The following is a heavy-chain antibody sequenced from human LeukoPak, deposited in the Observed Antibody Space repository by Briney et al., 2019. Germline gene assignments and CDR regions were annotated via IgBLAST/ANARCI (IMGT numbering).Heavy chain of an antibody. D-gene: IGHD3-10*01. Sequence: TGGSLRLSCAASGFTFSSYAMSWVRQAPGKGLEWVSAISGSGGSTYYADSVKGRFTISRDNSKNTLYLQMNSLRAEDTAVYYCAKDLWFRDFSFDYWGQGTLVTVSS. CDR3: AKDLWFRDFSFDY. J-gene: IGHJ4*02. V-gene: IGHV3-23*01. CDR1: GFTFSSYA. CDR2: ISGSGGST.